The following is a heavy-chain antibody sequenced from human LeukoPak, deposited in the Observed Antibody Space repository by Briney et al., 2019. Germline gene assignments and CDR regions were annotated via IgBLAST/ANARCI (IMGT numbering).Heavy chain of an antibody. V-gene: IGHV3-23*01. J-gene: IGHJ4*02. CDR2: ISGSAGST. Sequence: GGSLRLSCAASGFTFRKYGMSWVRQAPGKGLEWVSAISGSAGSTDYADSVKGRFTISRDNSKNTLYLQMNSLRADDTAVYYCARGGAARFDYWGQGTLVTVSS. CDR3: ARGGAARFDY. D-gene: IGHD5-18*01. CDR1: GFTFRKYG.